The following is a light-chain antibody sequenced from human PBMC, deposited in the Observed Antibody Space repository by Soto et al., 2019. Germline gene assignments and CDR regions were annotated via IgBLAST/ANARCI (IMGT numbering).Light chain of an antibody. CDR3: AAWDDSLSGPVV. CDR1: TSNIGGNY. CDR2: RDN. V-gene: IGLV1-47*01. J-gene: IGLJ2*01. Sequence: QSVLTQPPSASGTPGQRVTISCSGSTSNIGGNYVYWYQQFPGTAPKLLIYRDNLRPSGVPDRFSGSKSGTSASLAISGLRSEDEADYYCAAWDDSLSGPVVFGGGTKLTVL.